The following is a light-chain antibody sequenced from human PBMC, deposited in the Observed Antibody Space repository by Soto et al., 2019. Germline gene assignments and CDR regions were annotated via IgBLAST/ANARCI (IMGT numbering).Light chain of an antibody. V-gene: IGLV2-14*01. CDR2: EVS. CDR1: SSDVGGYNY. J-gene: IGLJ1*01. CDR3: SSYTSSSPPYV. Sequence: QSALTQPASVSGSPGQSITISCTGTSSDVGGYNYVSWYQHHPGKAPKLIIYEVSDRPSGSSTRFSGSKSGNTASLTISGLQAEDEADYSCSSYTSSSPPYVFGTGTKLTVL.